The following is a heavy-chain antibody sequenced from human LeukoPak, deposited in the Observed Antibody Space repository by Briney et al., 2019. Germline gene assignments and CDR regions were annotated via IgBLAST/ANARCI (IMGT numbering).Heavy chain of an antibody. CDR1: GGSLSGYY. J-gene: IGHJ4*02. Sequence: SETLSLTCAVYGGSLSGYYWSWIRQPPGKGLEWIGEINHSGSTNYNPSLKSRVTISVDTSKNQFSLKLSSVTAADTAVYYCAVIAAPYDYWGQGTLVTVSS. CDR3: AVIAAPYDY. CDR2: INHSGST. D-gene: IGHD6-6*01. V-gene: IGHV4-34*01.